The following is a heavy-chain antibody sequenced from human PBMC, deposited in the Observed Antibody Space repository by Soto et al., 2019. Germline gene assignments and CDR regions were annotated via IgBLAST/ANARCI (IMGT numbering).Heavy chain of an antibody. J-gene: IGHJ4*02. CDR2: MNPDGSAI. Sequence: EVQLVESGGGLVQPGGSLRLSCVVSGFTFSSSWMHWVRQVPGKGLVWVSRMNPDGSAINYADSVKGRFTTSRDNAKNILYLQMNSLGAEDTALYYCVTGWSEYWGQGTLVTVSS. CDR3: VTGWSEY. CDR1: GFTFSSSW. D-gene: IGHD2-15*01. V-gene: IGHV3-74*01.